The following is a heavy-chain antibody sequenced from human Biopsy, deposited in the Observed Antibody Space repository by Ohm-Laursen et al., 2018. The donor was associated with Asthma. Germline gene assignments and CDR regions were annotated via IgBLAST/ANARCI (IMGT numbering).Heavy chain of an antibody. CDR1: GFRFPIYG. Sequence: SLRLSCSASGFRFPIYGMHWVRQGPGKGPEWVALISYDGRETGYVDSVKGRFAISRDNFRNTVHLQMSSLRPEDSAVYYCTRDRFYNSVTSESFYYGVDVWGQGTTVTVSS. V-gene: IGHV3-30*03. J-gene: IGHJ6*02. CDR2: ISYDGRET. D-gene: IGHD2-21*02. CDR3: TRDRFYNSVTSESFYYGVDV.